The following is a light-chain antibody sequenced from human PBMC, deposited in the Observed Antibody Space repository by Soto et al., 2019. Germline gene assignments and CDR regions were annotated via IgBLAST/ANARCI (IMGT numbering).Light chain of an antibody. Sequence: IQITQNPNSLSASVGDRVTITCRSSQSISSYLNWYQQKPGKAPKLLIYAASSLQSGVPSRFSGSGSGTDFTLTISSLQPEDFATYYCQQSYSTPWTFCQGTKVDI. V-gene: IGKV1-39*01. CDR3: QQSYSTPWT. CDR1: QSISSY. J-gene: IGKJ1*01. CDR2: AAS.